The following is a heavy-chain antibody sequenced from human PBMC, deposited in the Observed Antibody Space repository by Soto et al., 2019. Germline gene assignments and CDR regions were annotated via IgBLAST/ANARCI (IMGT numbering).Heavy chain of an antibody. Sequence: GGSLRLSCAASGFTFSSYGMHWVRQAPGKGLEWVAVISYDGSNKYYADSVKGRFTISRDNSKNTLYLQMNSLRAEDTAVYYCAKDRAPFYYGSGSYMYYFDYWCQGTLVTVSS. J-gene: IGHJ4*02. CDR1: GFTFSSYG. CDR2: ISYDGSNK. V-gene: IGHV3-30*18. CDR3: AKDRAPFYYGSGSYMYYFDY. D-gene: IGHD3-10*01.